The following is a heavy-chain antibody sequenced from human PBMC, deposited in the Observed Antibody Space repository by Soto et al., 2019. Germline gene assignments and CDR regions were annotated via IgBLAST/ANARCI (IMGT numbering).Heavy chain of an antibody. J-gene: IGHJ5*02. D-gene: IGHD2-2*01. CDR3: ARGRFSDIVVVPAASRLRFDP. CDR1: GGSFSGYY. Sequence: SETLSLTCAVYGGSFSGYYWSWIRQPPGKGLEWIGEINHSGSTNHNPSLKSRVTISVDTSKNQFSLKLSSVTAADTAVYYCARGRFSDIVVVPAASRLRFDPWGQGTLVTVSS. CDR2: INHSGST. V-gene: IGHV4-34*01.